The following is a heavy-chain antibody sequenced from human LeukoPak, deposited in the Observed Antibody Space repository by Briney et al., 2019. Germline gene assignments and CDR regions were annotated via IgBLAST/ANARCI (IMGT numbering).Heavy chain of an antibody. CDR1: GGSISSYY. J-gene: IGHJ6*02. D-gene: IGHD3-3*01. CDR2: IYYSGST. Sequence: SETLSLTCTASGGSISSYYWSWIRQPPGKGLEWIGYIYYSGSTNYNPSLKSRVTISVDTSKNQFSLKLSSVTAADTAVYYCARAEYYDFWSGFNHYYGMDVWGQGTTVTVSS. CDR3: ARAEYYDFWSGFNHYYGMDV. V-gene: IGHV4-59*01.